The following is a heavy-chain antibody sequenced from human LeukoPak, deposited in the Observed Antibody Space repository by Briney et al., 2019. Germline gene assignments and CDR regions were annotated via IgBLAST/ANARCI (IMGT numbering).Heavy chain of an antibody. D-gene: IGHD2-15*01. Sequence: SQTLSLTCTVSGGSISSGGYYWSWIRQHPGKGLEWIGYIYYSGSTYYNPSLKSRVTISVDTSKNQFSLKLSSVTAADTAVYYCARDRRYCSGGSCYGAYNYYGMDVWGQGTTVTVSS. CDR3: ARDRRYCSGGSCYGAYNYYGMDV. J-gene: IGHJ6*02. V-gene: IGHV4-31*03. CDR2: IYYSGST. CDR1: GGSISSGGYY.